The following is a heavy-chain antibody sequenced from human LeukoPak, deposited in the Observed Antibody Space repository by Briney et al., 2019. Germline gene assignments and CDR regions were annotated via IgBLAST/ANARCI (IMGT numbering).Heavy chain of an antibody. Sequence: ASVKVSCKASGYTFTGYYMHWVRQAPGQGLEWMGWINPNSGGTNYAQKFQGRVTMTRDTSISTAYMELSRLRSDDTAVYYCARASLYCSSTSCYWSRYNWFDPWGQGTLVTVSS. V-gene: IGHV1-2*02. CDR1: GYTFTGYY. CDR2: INPNSGGT. J-gene: IGHJ5*02. D-gene: IGHD2-2*01. CDR3: ARASLYCSSTSCYWSRYNWFDP.